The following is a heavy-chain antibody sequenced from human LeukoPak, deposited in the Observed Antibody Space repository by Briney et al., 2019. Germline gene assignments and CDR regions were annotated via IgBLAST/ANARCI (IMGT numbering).Heavy chain of an antibody. J-gene: IGHJ4*02. V-gene: IGHV3-11*04. CDR3: ARETTVVKKIDY. D-gene: IGHD4-23*01. Sequence: PGGSLRLSCAASGFTFSDYYMSWIRQAPGKGLEWVSYISSSGSTIYYADSVKGRFTISRDNAKSSLYLQMNSLKDEDTAIYYCARETTVVKKIDYWGQGTLVTVSS. CDR2: ISSSGSTI. CDR1: GFTFSDYY.